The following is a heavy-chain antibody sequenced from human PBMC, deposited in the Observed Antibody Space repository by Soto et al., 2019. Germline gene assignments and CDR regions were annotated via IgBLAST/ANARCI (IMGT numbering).Heavy chain of an antibody. V-gene: IGHV3-73*01. Sequence: GGSLRLSCAASGFTFSGSAMHWVRQASGKGLEWVGRIRSKANSYATAYAASVKGRFTISRDDSKNTAYLQMNSLKTEDTAVYYCTRPCFNYYDSSGYEDYYYGMDVWGQGTKVTVSS. CDR2: IRSKANSYAT. CDR3: TRPCFNYYDSSGYEDYYYGMDV. CDR1: GFTFSGSA. D-gene: IGHD3-22*01. J-gene: IGHJ6*02.